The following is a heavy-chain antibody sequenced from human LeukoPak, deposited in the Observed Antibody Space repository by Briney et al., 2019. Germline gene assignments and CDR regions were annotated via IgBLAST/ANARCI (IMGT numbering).Heavy chain of an antibody. J-gene: IGHJ4*02. CDR1: GDSVSTNSAA. V-gene: IGHV6-1*01. D-gene: IGHD5-24*01. CDR3: ARWQHGPRYFDY. CDR2: TYYMSKWYN. Sequence: SQTLSLTCAISGDSVSTNSAAWNWMRQSPSRGLERLGRTYYMSKWYNDYAVSVKSRITINPDTSKNHFSLQLNSVTPEDTAVYYCARWQHGPRYFDYWGQGTLVTVSS.